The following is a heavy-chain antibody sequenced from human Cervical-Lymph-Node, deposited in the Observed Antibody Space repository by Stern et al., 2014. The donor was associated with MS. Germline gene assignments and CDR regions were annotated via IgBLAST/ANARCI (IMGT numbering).Heavy chain of an antibody. CDR1: GLTFKHNA. CDR2: ISYDGRDK. Sequence: QVQLGQSGGGVVQPGRSLRLSCAASGLTFKHNALHWVRQAPGKGLEWVAVISYDGRDKYYSASVNGRFTISRDNSKNTAYLQMNSLRLEDTGVYYCARPEDYGDFDYWGQGTLVTVSS. J-gene: IGHJ4*02. D-gene: IGHD4-17*01. V-gene: IGHV3-30*01. CDR3: ARPEDYGDFDY.